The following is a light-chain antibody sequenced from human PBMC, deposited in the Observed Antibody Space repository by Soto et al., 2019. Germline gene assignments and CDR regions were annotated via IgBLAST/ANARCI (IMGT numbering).Light chain of an antibody. CDR1: SSDVGGYNY. CDR3: SAYAGSSTWV. V-gene: IGLV2-8*01. J-gene: IGLJ2*01. Sequence: QSAPTQPPSASGSPGQSVTFSCTGTSSDVGGYNYVSWYQQYPGKAPKLTIYEVYKRHSGVPDRFYGSKSGNTASLTVSGLQHEDEADYYCSAYAGSSTWVFGGGTKLTVL. CDR2: EVY.